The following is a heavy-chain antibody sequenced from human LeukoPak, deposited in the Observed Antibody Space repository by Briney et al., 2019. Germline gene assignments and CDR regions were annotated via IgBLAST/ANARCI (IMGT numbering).Heavy chain of an antibody. V-gene: IGHV1-69*13. CDR2: IIPIFGTA. CDR3: ATYEAKKEYCSSTSCPMYYYYGMDV. D-gene: IGHD2-2*01. J-gene: IGHJ6*02. Sequence: ASVKVSCKASGGTFSSYAISWVRQAPGQGLEWMGGIIPIFGTANYAQKFQGRVTITADESTSTAYVELSSLRSEDTAVYYCATYEAKKEYCSSTSCPMYYYYGMDVWGQGTTVTVSS. CDR1: GGTFSSYA.